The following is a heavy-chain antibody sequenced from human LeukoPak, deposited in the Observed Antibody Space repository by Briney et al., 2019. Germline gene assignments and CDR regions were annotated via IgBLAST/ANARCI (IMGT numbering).Heavy chain of an antibody. CDR3: VRYPAYYYDSSGYYFDY. J-gene: IGHJ4*02. D-gene: IGHD3-22*01. Sequence: PSETLSLTCTVSGGSISSYYWSWIRQPPGKGLEWIGYIYYSGSTNYNPSLKSRVTISVDTSKNQFSLKLSSVTAADTAVYYCVRYPAYYYDSSGYYFDYWGQGTLVTVSS. CDR1: GGSISSYY. CDR2: IYYSGST. V-gene: IGHV4-59*01.